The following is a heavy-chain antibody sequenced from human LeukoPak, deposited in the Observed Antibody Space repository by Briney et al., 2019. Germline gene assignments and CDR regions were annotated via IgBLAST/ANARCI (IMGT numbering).Heavy chain of an antibody. CDR3: ARSFTDNFFFEN. J-gene: IGHJ4*02. CDR1: GGSISSYY. D-gene: IGHD1-1*01. V-gene: IGHV4-4*07. Sequence: SETLSLTCTVSGGSISSYYWSRIRQPAGKGLEWIGRIYTSGSTNYNPSLKSRVTISVDTSKNQFSLKLSSVTAADTAVYYCARSFTDNFFFENWGQGTLVTVSS. CDR2: IYTSGST.